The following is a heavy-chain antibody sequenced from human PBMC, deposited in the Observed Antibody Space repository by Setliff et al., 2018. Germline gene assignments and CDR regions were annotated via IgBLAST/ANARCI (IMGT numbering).Heavy chain of an antibody. D-gene: IGHD3-22*01. CDR2: IWYDGSNK. J-gene: IGHJ4*02. V-gene: IGHV3-33*06. CDR1: GFTFSSYG. Sequence: LRLSCAASGFTFSSYGMHWVRQAPGKGLEWVAVIWYDGSNKYYADSVKGRFTISGDNSKNTLYLQMNSLRAEDTAAYYCAKGGAYYYDSSGYYDWGQGTLVTVSS. CDR3: AKGGAYYYDSSGYYD.